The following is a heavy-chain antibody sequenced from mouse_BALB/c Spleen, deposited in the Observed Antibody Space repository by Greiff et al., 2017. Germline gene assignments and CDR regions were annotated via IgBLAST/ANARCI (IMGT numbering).Heavy chain of an antibody. V-gene: IGHV1-69*02. D-gene: IGHD2-4*01. CDR2: IYPSDSYT. CDR3: TRWATMITTGILMDY. Sequence: QVQLKQPGAELVRPGASVKLSCKASGYTFTSYWINWVKQRPGQGLEWIGNIYPSDSYTNYNQKFKDKATLTVDKSSSTAYMQLSSPTSEDSAVYYCTRWATMITTGILMDYWGQGTSVTVSS. J-gene: IGHJ4*01. CDR1: GYTFTSYW.